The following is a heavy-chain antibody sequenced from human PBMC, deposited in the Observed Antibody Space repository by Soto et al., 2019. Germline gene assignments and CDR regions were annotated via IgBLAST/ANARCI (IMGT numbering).Heavy chain of an antibody. CDR1: GYSFTSYW. CDR3: ARRRDGYILQSGMDV. Sequence: GESLKISFKGSGYSFTSYWIGWVRQMPGKGLEWMGIIYPGDSDTRYSPSFQGQVTISADKSISTAYLQWSSLKASDTAMYYCARRRDGYILQSGMDVWGQGTTVTVSS. D-gene: IGHD5-12*01. J-gene: IGHJ6*02. V-gene: IGHV5-51*01. CDR2: IYPGDSDT.